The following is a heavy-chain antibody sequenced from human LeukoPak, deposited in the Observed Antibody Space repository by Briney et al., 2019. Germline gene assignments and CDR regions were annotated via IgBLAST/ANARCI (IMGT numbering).Heavy chain of an antibody. V-gene: IGHV4-39*01. CDR1: GCTIDSSTYY. Sequence: SETLSLTCTVSGCTIDSSTYYWGWIRQPPGKGLEWIRSFYNSGSTYRNPSLSSRVTIFADMSKNQFSLKLTSVTAADTAVYYCARRLRPGDYFDYWGQGILVTVSS. J-gene: IGHJ4*02. CDR2: FYNSGST. D-gene: IGHD3-16*01. CDR3: ARRLRPGDYFDY.